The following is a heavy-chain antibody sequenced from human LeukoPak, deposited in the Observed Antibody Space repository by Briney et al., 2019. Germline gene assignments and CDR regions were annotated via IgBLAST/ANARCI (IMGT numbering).Heavy chain of an antibody. D-gene: IGHD3-10*01. CDR2: IIPILGIA. J-gene: IGHJ4*02. V-gene: IGHV1-69*04. Sequence: ASVKVSCKASGDTFTSYVISWVRQAPGQGLEWMGRIIPILGIANYAQKFQGRVTITADKSTNTAYMELSSLRSEDTAVYYCARELLSVTTVRVVIISYFDYWGQGTLVTVSS. CDR3: ARELLSVTTVRVVIISYFDY. CDR1: GDTFTSYV.